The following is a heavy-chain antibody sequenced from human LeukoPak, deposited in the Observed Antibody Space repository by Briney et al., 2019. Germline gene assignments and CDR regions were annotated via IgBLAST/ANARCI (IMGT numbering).Heavy chain of an antibody. CDR1: GYTFTSYD. CDR3: ARDSYGSDY. V-gene: IGHV1-46*01. CDR2: IIPSGGST. D-gene: IGHD3-16*01. J-gene: IGHJ4*02. Sequence: ASVKVSCKASGYTFTSYDINWVRQAPGQGLEWMGRIIPSGGSTTYAQKFQGRVTMTRDMSTNTVYMELSSLRSEDTAVYYCARDSYGSDYWGQGTLVTVSS.